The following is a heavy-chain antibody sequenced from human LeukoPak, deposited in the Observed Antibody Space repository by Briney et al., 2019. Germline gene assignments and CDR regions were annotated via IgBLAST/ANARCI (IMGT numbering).Heavy chain of an antibody. V-gene: IGHV1-8*01. CDR1: GYTFTSYD. Sequence: ASVKVSCKASGYTFTSYDINWVRQATGQGLEWMGWMNPNSGNTGYAQKFQGRVTMTRNTSISTAYMELSSLRSEDTAVYYCASFEYSSSYTYNVMGVWGQGTTVTVSS. CDR2: MNPNSGNT. D-gene: IGHD6-6*01. CDR3: ASFEYSSSYTYNVMGV. J-gene: IGHJ6*02.